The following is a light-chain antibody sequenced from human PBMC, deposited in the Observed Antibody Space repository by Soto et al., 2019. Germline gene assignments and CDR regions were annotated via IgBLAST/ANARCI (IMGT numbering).Light chain of an antibody. CDR1: SSDVGGYNY. Sequence: QSALTQPRSVSGSPGQSVTISWTGTSSDVGGYNYVSWYQQHPGNAPKLMISDVTKRPSGVPDRFSGSKSGNTASLTISGLRAEDEADYYCCSYAGSYTYVFGTGPKVTVL. J-gene: IGLJ1*01. V-gene: IGLV2-11*01. CDR2: DVT. CDR3: CSYAGSYTYV.